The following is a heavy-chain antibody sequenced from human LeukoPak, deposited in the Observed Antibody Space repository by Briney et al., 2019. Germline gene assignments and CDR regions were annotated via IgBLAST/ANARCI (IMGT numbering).Heavy chain of an antibody. J-gene: IGHJ4*02. CDR2: ISSSSSYI. D-gene: IGHD4-17*01. CDR3: AKARPYLNTVTSAFDY. Sequence: PGGSLRLSCAASGFTFSSYSMNWVRQAPGKGLEWVSSISSSSSYIYYADSVKGRFTISRDNSKNTLYLQMNSLRAEDTAVYYCAKARPYLNTVTSAFDYWGQGTLVTVSS. V-gene: IGHV3-21*04. CDR1: GFTFSSYS.